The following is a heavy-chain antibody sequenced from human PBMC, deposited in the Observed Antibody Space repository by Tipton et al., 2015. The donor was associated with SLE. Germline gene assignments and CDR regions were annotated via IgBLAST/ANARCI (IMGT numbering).Heavy chain of an antibody. CDR2: IYHSGST. J-gene: IGHJ5*02. CDR3: ARVGYCSSTSCFRHWFDP. Sequence: TLSLTCTVSGGSISSSSYYWGWIRQPPGKGLEWIGSIYHSGSTYYNPSLKSRVTISVDTSKNQFSLKLSSVTAADTAVYYCARVGYCSSTSCFRHWFDPWGQGTLVTVSS. CDR1: GGSISSSSYY. V-gene: IGHV4-39*07. D-gene: IGHD2-2*03.